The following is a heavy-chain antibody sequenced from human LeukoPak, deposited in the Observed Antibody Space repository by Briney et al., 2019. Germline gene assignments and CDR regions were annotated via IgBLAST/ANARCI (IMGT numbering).Heavy chain of an antibody. D-gene: IGHD2-15*01. CDR2: INHSGST. J-gene: IGHJ5*02. V-gene: IGHV4-34*01. CDR3: ASYSPTRGGLSWFDP. Sequence: SETLSLTCAVYGGSFSGYYWSWIRQPPGKGLEWIGEINHSGSTNYNPSLKSRVTISVDTSKNQFSLKLSSVTAADTAVYYCASYSPTRGGLSWFDPWGQGTLVTVSS. CDR1: GGSFSGYY.